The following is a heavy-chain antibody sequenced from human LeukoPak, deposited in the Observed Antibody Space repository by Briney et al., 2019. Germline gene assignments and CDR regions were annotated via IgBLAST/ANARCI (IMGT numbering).Heavy chain of an antibody. J-gene: IGHJ1*01. D-gene: IGHD6-13*01. CDR3: ARESTAGYNSSWYGFRN. CDR2: INQDGSEK. Sequence: GGSLRLSCAASGFTFSGYWMSWVRQAPGKGLEWVANINQDGSEKYYVDSVKGRFTISRDNAKNSLFLQMGSLRVENTAVYYCARESTAGYNSSWYGFRNWGQGTLVSVSS. CDR1: GFTFSGYW. V-gene: IGHV3-7*01.